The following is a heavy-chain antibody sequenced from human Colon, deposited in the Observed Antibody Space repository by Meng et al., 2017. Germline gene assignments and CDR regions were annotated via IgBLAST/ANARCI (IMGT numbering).Heavy chain of an antibody. CDR3: ARVNGDFDEAWFDP. CDR2: VYYTGNT. Sequence: HEPAPGLVRPSETLSPTCTVSGGSVSSGDYDSGWIRQPPGNGLEWLGYVYYTGNTNYNPSLKNRVTISLDTSNNQFSLKLTSMTAADAAIYYCARVNGDFDEAWFDPWGQGTLVTVSS. V-gene: IGHV4-61*08. J-gene: IGHJ5*02. CDR1: GGSVSSGDYD. D-gene: IGHD2-21*02.